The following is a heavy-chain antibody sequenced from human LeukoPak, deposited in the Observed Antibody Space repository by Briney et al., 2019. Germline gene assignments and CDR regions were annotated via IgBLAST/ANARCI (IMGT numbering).Heavy chain of an antibody. Sequence: GGSLRLSCAASGFTFSSYWMHWVRQAPGKGLVWVSRTNSDGSGTTYADSVKGRFTISRDNAKNTLYLQMNSLRAEDTAVYYCAKDGDDSIDYWGQGTLVTVSS. D-gene: IGHD3-22*01. J-gene: IGHJ4*02. CDR1: GFTFSSYW. V-gene: IGHV3-74*01. CDR2: TNSDGSGT. CDR3: AKDGDDSIDY.